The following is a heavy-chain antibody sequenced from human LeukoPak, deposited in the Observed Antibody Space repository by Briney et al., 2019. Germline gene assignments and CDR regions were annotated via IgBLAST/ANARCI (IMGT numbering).Heavy chain of an antibody. CDR3: ARDTPVYYYDSSGPRAFDI. V-gene: IGHV4-39*02. D-gene: IGHD3-22*01. J-gene: IGHJ3*02. Sequence: SETLSLTCTVSGGSISSSYYYWGWIRQPPGKGLEWIGSIYSSGSTYYNPSLKSRVTISVDTSKNQFSLKLTSVTAADTAVYYCARDTPVYYYDSSGPRAFDIWGQGTMVTVSS. CDR2: IYSSGST. CDR1: GGSISSSYYY.